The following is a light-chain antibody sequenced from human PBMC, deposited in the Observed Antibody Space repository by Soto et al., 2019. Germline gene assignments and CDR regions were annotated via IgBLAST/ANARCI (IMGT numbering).Light chain of an antibody. CDR3: QKYSSAPIT. CDR2: AAS. J-gene: IGKJ5*01. Sequence: DIQLTQSPYSLSASVGERVTLTCRASQGISNYLAWYQQKPGKVPKLLIYAASTLQSGVPSRFSGSGSGTDFTLTINSLQPEDVATYYCQKYSSAPITFGQGTRLEIK. CDR1: QGISNY. V-gene: IGKV1-27*01.